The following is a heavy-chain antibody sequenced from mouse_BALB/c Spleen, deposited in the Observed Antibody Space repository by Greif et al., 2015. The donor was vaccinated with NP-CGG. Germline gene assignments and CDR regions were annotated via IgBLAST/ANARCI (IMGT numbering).Heavy chain of an antibody. J-gene: IGHJ1*01. CDR1: GFTFSDYG. CDR3: ARDYYGSSYWYFDV. CDR2: ISNLAYSI. Sequence: EVHLVESGGGLVQPGGSRKLSCAASGFTFSDYGMAWVRQAPGKGPEWVAFISNLAYSIYYADTVTGRSTISRENAKNTLYLGMSSLRSEDTAMYYCARDYYGSSYWYFDVWGAGTTVTVSS. V-gene: IGHV5-15*02. D-gene: IGHD1-1*01.